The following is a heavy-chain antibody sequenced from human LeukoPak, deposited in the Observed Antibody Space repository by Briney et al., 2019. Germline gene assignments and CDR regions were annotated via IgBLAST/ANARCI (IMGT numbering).Heavy chain of an antibody. Sequence: PSQTLSLTCTVSGGSISSGGYYWSWIRQPPGKGLEWIGSIYYSGSTYYNPSLKSRVTISVDTSKNQFSLKLSSVTAADTAVYYCARVRGKSSGWQRGYYFDYWGQGTLVTVSS. J-gene: IGHJ4*02. D-gene: IGHD6-19*01. V-gene: IGHV4-39*07. CDR2: IYYSGST. CDR1: GGSISSGGYY. CDR3: ARVRGKSSGWQRGYYFDY.